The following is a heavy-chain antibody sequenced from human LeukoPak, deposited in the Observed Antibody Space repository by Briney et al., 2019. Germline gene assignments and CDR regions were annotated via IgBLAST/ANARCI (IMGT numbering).Heavy chain of an antibody. CDR1: GFTFSSYS. V-gene: IGHV3-21*01. Sequence: GGSLRLSCAASGFTFSSYSMNWVRQAPGKGLEWVSSISSSSSYIYYADSVKGRFTISRGNAKNSLYLQMNSLRAEDTAVYYCARGYSSSSPGDYWGQGTLVTVSS. D-gene: IGHD6-6*01. CDR2: ISSSSSYI. CDR3: ARGYSSSSPGDY. J-gene: IGHJ4*02.